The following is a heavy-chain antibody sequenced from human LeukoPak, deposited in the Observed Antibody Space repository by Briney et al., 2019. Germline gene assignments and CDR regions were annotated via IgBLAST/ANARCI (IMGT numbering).Heavy chain of an antibody. J-gene: IGHJ4*02. D-gene: IGHD2-2*01. Sequence: PSETLSLTCAVSGYSISSGYYWGWIRQPPGKGLEWIGSIYHSVSTYYNPSLKSRVTISVDTSKNQFSLKLSSVPAADTAVYYCARHPTYQYCSSTSCRRAPFDYWGQGTLVTVSS. CDR2: IYHSVST. CDR1: GYSISSGYY. CDR3: ARHPTYQYCSSTSCRRAPFDY. V-gene: IGHV4-38-2*01.